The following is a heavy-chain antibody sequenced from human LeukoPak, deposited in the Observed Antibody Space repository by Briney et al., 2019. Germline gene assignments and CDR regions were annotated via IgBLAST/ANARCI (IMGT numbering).Heavy chain of an antibody. CDR3: ARGGGLDV. Sequence: GGSLRLSCAASRFTFSSYWMNWARQAPGKGLEWVASINHNGNVNYYVDSVKGRFTISRDNAKNSLYLQMSNLRAEDTAVYSCARGGGLDVWGQGATVTVSS. D-gene: IGHD3-16*01. V-gene: IGHV3-7*03. J-gene: IGHJ6*02. CDR1: RFTFSSYW. CDR2: INHNGNVN.